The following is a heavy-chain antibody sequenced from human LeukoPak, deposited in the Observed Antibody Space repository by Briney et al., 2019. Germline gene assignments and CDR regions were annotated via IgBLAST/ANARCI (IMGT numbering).Heavy chain of an antibody. V-gene: IGHV3-30*02. Sequence: GGSLRLSCAASGFTFSSYGMHWVRQAPGKGLEWVAFIRYDGSNKYYADSVKGRFTISRDNSKNTLYLQMNSLRAEDTAVYYCAKTGDYGSGSYDDYWGQGTLVTVSS. J-gene: IGHJ4*02. CDR1: GFTFSSYG. D-gene: IGHD3-10*01. CDR2: IRYDGSNK. CDR3: AKTGDYGSGSYDDY.